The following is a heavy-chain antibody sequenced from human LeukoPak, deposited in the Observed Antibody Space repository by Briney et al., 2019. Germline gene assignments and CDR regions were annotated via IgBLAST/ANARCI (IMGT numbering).Heavy chain of an antibody. CDR2: ISGSGGST. D-gene: IGHD3-9*01. Sequence: GGSLRLSCAASGFTFSTYVMSWVRQAPGKGLEWVSAISGSGGSTYYADFAKGRFTISRDNAKKTLYLQMSSLRVEDTAVYFCAKEGIDYDILTGYGSAEYFQHWGQGTLVTVSS. CDR3: AKEGIDYDILTGYGSAEYFQH. V-gene: IGHV3-23*01. J-gene: IGHJ1*01. CDR1: GFTFSTYV.